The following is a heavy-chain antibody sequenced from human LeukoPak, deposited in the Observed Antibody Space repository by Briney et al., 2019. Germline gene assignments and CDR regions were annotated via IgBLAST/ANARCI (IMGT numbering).Heavy chain of an antibody. J-gene: IGHJ6*04. CDR2: IIPIFGTA. Sequence: SVKVFFKASGGTFTIYAISWGRQAPGQGLEWMGGIIPIFGTANYAQKFQGRVTITADKSTSTPYMELSSLRSEATAVYYCARDPDTASPMDVWGKGTTVTVSS. CDR3: ARDPDTASPMDV. V-gene: IGHV1-69*06. D-gene: IGHD5-18*01. CDR1: GGTFTIYA.